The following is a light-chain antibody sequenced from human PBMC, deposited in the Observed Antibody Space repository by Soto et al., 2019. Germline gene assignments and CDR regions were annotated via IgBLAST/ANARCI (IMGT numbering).Light chain of an antibody. CDR1: QGINSH. CDR3: QQYYSYPYT. J-gene: IGKJ2*01. CDR2: AAS. Sequence: AIRMTQSPSSFSASTGDSVTITCRASQGINSHLAWYQQKPGKAPKVLIFAASTLKSGVPSRFSGSGSGTDFTLTISWLQSEDFATYYCQQYYSYPYTFGQGTRLEIK. V-gene: IGKV1-8*01.